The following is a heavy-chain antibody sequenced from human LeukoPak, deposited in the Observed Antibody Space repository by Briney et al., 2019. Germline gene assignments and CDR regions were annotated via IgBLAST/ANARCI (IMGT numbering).Heavy chain of an antibody. D-gene: IGHD6-19*01. V-gene: IGHV4-39*01. J-gene: IGHJ1*01. Sequence: SDTLSLTCTVSGHSISSSSYHWPWIRQPPGKGPERLRTNYYSGSTYYNPYRRSRVTISVETSQHQFSLKLSSVTAADTAVYYCASPGYSSGWYAYFQHWGQGTLVTVSS. CDR2: NYYSGST. CDR1: GHSISSSSYH. CDR3: ASPGYSSGWYAYFQH.